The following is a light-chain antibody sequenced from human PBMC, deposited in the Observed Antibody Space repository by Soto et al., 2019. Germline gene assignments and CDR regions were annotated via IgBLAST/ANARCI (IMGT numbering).Light chain of an antibody. CDR2: GAS. Sequence: EIVMTQSPATLSVSPGERATLSCRASQSVSSNLAWYQQKPGQAPRLLIYGASTRATGIPARFSGSGSGTEFTLTISSLQSEDFASYYCQQYYNYWTFGQGTKVEI. CDR1: QSVSSN. V-gene: IGKV3-15*01. J-gene: IGKJ1*01. CDR3: QQYYNYWT.